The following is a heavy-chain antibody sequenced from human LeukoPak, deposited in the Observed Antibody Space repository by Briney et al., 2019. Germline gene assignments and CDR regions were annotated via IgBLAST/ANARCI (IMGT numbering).Heavy chain of an antibody. J-gene: IGHJ4*02. CDR1: GGTFSSYA. CDR2: IIPIFGTA. Sequence: GSSVKVSCKASGGTFSSYAISWVRQAPGQGLEWMGRIIPIFGTANYAQKFQGRVTITTDESTSTAYMELRSLRSDDTAVYYCARDSGFGESGWGQGTLVTVSS. D-gene: IGHD3-10*01. V-gene: IGHV1-69*05. CDR3: ARDSGFGESG.